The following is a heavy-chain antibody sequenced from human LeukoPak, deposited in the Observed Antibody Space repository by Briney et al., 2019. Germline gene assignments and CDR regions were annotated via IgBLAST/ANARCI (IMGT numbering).Heavy chain of an antibody. CDR3: ARDGVTSLGWYYYGMDV. V-gene: IGHV3-21*01. J-gene: IGHJ6*02. CDR1: GFTFSSYS. CDR2: ISSSSSYI. Sequence: GGSLRLSCAASGFTFSSYSMNWVRQAPGKGLEWVSSISSSSSYIYYADSVKGRFTISRDNAKNSLYLQMNSLRAEDTAVYYCARDGVTSLGWYYYGMDVWGQGTTVTVSS. D-gene: IGHD3-16*02.